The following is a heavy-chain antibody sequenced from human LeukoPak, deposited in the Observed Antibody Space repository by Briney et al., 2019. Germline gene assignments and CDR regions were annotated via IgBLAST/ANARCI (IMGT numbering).Heavy chain of an antibody. CDR2: ISYEGRTM. CDR1: GFTFSNYG. CDR3: AKYTSGTSYRGLDQ. D-gene: IGHD3-10*01. Sequence: GGSLRLSCAGAGFTFSNYGMHWVRQAPGKGLEWLAVISYEGRTMYYADSVKGRFTISRDDSKNTVYLQMNSLRAEDTAVYSCAKYTSGTSYRGLDQWGHGTLVTVSS. V-gene: IGHV3-30*18. J-gene: IGHJ4*01.